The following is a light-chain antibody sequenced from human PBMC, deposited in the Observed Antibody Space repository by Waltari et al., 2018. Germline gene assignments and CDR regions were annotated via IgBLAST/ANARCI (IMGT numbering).Light chain of an antibody. CDR3: QVWDANTDPGV. Sequence: SYVLTQPPSASVAPGETARITCGGNNIASNSVHWYRQRPGQAPVVVISYDNDRAAGIPERFSGSNSGNTATLTISRVEAGDEADYYCQVWDANTDPGVFGTGTEVTVL. CDR2: YDN. CDR1: NIASNS. V-gene: IGLV3-21*01. J-gene: IGLJ1*01.